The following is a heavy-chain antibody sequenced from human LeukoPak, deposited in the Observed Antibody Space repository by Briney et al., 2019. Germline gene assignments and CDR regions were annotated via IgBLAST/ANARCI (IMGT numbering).Heavy chain of an antibody. Sequence: GGSLRLSCAASGFTFSSYEMNWVRQAPGKGLEWVSYISSSGSTIYYADSAKGRFTISRDNAKNSLYLQMNSLRAEDTAVYYCARDNELWGAAGYFDYWGQGTLVTVSS. CDR3: ARDNELWGAAGYFDY. CDR1: GFTFSSYE. V-gene: IGHV3-48*03. J-gene: IGHJ4*02. D-gene: IGHD2-21*01. CDR2: ISSSGSTI.